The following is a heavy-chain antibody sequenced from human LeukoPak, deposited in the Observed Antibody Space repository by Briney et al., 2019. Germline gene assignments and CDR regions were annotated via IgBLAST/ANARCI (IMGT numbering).Heavy chain of an antibody. D-gene: IGHD4-17*01. CDR2: FDPEDGEI. J-gene: IGHJ4*02. CDR3: ASPGGGRTVTTYLNY. CDR1: GYTLTELS. Sequence: GASVKVSCEGSGYTLTELSMHWVRQAPGKGLEWMGGFDPEDGEIIYAQRFQGRVTMTEDTSTDTAYMELSSLRSEDTAVYYCASPGGGRTVTTYLNYWGQGTLVTVSS. V-gene: IGHV1-24*01.